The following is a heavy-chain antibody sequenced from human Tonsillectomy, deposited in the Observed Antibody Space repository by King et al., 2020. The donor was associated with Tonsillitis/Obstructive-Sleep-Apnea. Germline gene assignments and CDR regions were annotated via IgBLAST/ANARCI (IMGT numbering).Heavy chain of an antibody. J-gene: IGHJ4*02. Sequence: VQLVESGGGVVQPGRSLRLSCAASGFTFSSYAMHWVRQAPGKGLEWGAVISYDGSNKYYADSVKGRFTISRDNSKNTLYLQMNSLRAEDTAVYYCAREGDSSSWDYYFDYWGQGTLVTVSS. CDR1: GFTFSSYA. CDR3: AREGDSSSWDYYFDY. V-gene: IGHV3-30*01. D-gene: IGHD6-13*01. CDR2: ISYDGSNK.